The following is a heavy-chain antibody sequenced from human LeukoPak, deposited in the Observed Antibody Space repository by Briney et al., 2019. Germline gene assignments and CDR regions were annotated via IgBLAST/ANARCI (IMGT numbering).Heavy chain of an antibody. CDR1: GFTFGDYA. Sequence: PGRSLRLSCTASGFTFGDYAMSWVRQAPGEGLEWVAIIKPDGSATSYVDSVKGRFTISRDNAKNSLSLQMNSLRVEDTAVYYCARGGSMDVWGQGTAVTVSS. J-gene: IGHJ6*02. V-gene: IGHV3-7*05. CDR2: IKPDGSAT. CDR3: ARGGSMDV.